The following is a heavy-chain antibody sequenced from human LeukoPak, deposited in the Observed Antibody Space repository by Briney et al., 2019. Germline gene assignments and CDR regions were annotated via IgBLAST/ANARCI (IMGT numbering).Heavy chain of an antibody. Sequence: SETLSLTCTASGGSIRSYYWSWIRQPPGKGLEWIGYIYYSGSTNYKPSLKSRVTISVDTSKNQFSLKLSSVTAADTAVYYCARGGYYGSGNDFRFDPWGQGTLVTVSS. J-gene: IGHJ5*02. V-gene: IGHV4-59*01. CDR3: ARGGYYGSGNDFRFDP. D-gene: IGHD3-10*01. CDR2: IYYSGST. CDR1: GGSIRSYY.